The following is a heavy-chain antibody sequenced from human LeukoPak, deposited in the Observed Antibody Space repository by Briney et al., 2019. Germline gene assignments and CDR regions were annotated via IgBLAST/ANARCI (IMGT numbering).Heavy chain of an antibody. CDR1: GFTFSSYE. Sequence: GSLRLSCAASGFTFSSYEMNWVHQAPGKGLEWVSYISSSGSTIYYADSVKGRFTISRDNAKNSLYLQMNSLRAEDTAVYYCAREHYYGSGSDYWGQGTLVTVSS. J-gene: IGHJ4*02. CDR2: ISSSGSTI. D-gene: IGHD3-10*01. V-gene: IGHV3-48*03. CDR3: AREHYYGSGSDY.